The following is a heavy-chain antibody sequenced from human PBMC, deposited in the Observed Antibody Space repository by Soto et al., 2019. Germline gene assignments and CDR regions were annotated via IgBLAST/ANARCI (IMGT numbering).Heavy chain of an antibody. Sequence: PSETLSLTRNVSGGSLSTFFWSWIRQPPGKGLEWIGYIYSSGRTDYNPSLKSRVTISLDTSKNQISLKLSSVTTEDTAVYYCARGPLDSSGYPYYYYYYGMGVWGQGTTVTVYS. CDR1: GGSLSTFF. CDR3: ARGPLDSSGYPYYYYYYGMGV. J-gene: IGHJ6*02. D-gene: IGHD3-22*01. V-gene: IGHV4-59*01. CDR2: IYSSGRT.